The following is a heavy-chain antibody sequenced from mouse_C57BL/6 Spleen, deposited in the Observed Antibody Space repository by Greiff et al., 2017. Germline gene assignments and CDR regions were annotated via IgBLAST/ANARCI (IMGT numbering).Heavy chain of an antibody. CDR1: GFTFSSYA. V-gene: IGHV5-4*01. Sequence: EVKLVESGGGLVKPGGSLKLSCAASGFTFSSYAMPWVRQTPEKRLEWVATISDGGSYTYYPDNVKGRFTITRDNAKNNLYLQMSHLKSEDTAMYYCARDRIPDCYGSSPFAYWGQGTLVTVSA. CDR3: ARDRIPDCYGSSPFAY. CDR2: ISDGGSYT. J-gene: IGHJ3*01. D-gene: IGHD1-1*01.